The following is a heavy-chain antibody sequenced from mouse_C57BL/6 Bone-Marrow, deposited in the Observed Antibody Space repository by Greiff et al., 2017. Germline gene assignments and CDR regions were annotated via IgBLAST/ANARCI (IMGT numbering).Heavy chain of an antibody. CDR1: GYTFTSYG. Sequence: QVQLQQSGAELARPGASVKLSCKASGYTFTSYGISWVKQRTGQGLEWIGGIYPRSGNTYYNEKFKGKATLTADKSSSTAYMELRSLTAEDSAVYFCAKGVYYGSSYEDYWGQGTTLTVSS. CDR2: IYPRSGNT. J-gene: IGHJ2*01. V-gene: IGHV1-81*01. D-gene: IGHD1-1*01. CDR3: AKGVYYGSSYEDY.